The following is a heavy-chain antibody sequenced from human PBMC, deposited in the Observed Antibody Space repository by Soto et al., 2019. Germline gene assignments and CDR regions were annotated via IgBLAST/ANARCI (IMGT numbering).Heavy chain of an antibody. J-gene: IGHJ4*02. D-gene: IGHD2-15*01. CDR1: GFSLSTSGVG. CDR3: AHSHTPPVVGFVYFDY. CDR2: IYWDDDK. Sequence: SGPTLVKPTQTLTLTCTFSGFSLSTSGVGVGWIRQPPGKALEWLALIYWDDDKRYSPSLKSRLTITKDTSKNQVVLTMTNMDPVDTATYYCAHSHTPPVVGFVYFDYWGQGTLVTVSS. V-gene: IGHV2-5*02.